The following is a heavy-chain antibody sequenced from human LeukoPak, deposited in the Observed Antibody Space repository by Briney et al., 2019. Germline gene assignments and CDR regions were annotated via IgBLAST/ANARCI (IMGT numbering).Heavy chain of an antibody. CDR2: IYYSGST. CDR1: GGSISSSSYY. D-gene: IGHD2-2*01. V-gene: IGHV4-39*01. J-gene: IGHJ4*02. Sequence: SSETLSLTCTVSGGSISSSSYYWGWIRQPPGKGLEWIGSIYYSGSTYYNPSLKSRVTISVDTSKNQFSLKLSSVAAADTAVYYCARTKYQLLKGYYFDYWGQGTLVTVSS. CDR3: ARTKYQLLKGYYFDY.